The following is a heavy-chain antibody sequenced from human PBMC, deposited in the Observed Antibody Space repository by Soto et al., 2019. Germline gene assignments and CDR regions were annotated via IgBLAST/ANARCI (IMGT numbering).Heavy chain of an antibody. D-gene: IGHD1-26*01. CDR1: GGSISSGGYS. Sequence: QLQLQESGSGLVKPSQTLSLTCAVSGGSISSGGYSWSWIRQPPGKGLEWIGYIYHSGSTYYNPSLRSRVTISVDRAKNQFSLKLSSVTAADTAVYYCARVWEGVWFDPWGQGTLVTVSS. V-gene: IGHV4-30-2*01. J-gene: IGHJ5*02. CDR3: ARVWEGVWFDP. CDR2: IYHSGST.